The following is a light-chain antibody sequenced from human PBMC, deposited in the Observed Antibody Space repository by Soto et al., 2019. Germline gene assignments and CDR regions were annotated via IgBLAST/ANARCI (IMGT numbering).Light chain of an antibody. J-gene: IGLJ3*02. Sequence: QSALTQPASVSGSPGQSITISSTGTSSDVGGYDHVSWYQQHPGKAPKLIIYDVTVRPSWISRRFSGSKSDNTASLAVSGLQPEDEADYYCSSYTHKDTLLFGGGTKLTVL. CDR1: SSDVGGYDH. CDR2: DVT. V-gene: IGLV2-14*03. CDR3: SSYTHKDTLL.